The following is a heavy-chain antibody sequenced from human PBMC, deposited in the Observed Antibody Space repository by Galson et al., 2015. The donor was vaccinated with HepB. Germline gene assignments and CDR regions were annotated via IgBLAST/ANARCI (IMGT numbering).Heavy chain of an antibody. D-gene: IGHD1-1*01. CDR3: ARGHNWKSHYYYYYGMDV. CDR2: INHSGST. J-gene: IGHJ6*02. Sequence: SETLSLTCAVYGGSFSCYYWSWIRQPPGKGLEWVGEINHSGSTNYNPSLKSRVTISVDTSKNQFSLKLSSVTAADTAVYYCARGHNWKSHYYYYYGMDVWGQGTTVTVSS. CDR1: GGSFSCYY. V-gene: IGHV4-34*01.